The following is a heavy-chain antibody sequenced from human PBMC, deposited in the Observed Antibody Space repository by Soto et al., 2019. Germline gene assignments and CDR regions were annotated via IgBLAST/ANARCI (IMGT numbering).Heavy chain of an antibody. CDR3: AGGGSGNYWYFDY. J-gene: IGHJ4*02. D-gene: IGHD3-10*01. V-gene: IGHV4-31*03. Sequence: QVQLQESGPGLVKPSQTLSLTCTVSGGSISSGGDYWNWIRQHPGKGLEWIGFIHHGGTTDYLPSTNRRVTPSVDTSNNQCSLNLSSVTAADTAEYDCAGGGSGNYWYFDYRGQGTLVTVSS. CDR2: IHHGGTT. CDR1: GGSISSGGDY.